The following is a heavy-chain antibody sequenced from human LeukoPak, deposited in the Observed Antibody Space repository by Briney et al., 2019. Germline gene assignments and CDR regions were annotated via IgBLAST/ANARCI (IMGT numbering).Heavy chain of an antibody. V-gene: IGHV3-23*01. CDR1: GFTFSSYA. J-gene: IGHJ5*02. CDR2: ISDSGGST. D-gene: IGHD2-21*01. Sequence: GGSLRLSCAASGFTFSSYAMSWVRQAPGKGLEWVSAISDSGGSTYYADSVKGRFTISRDNSKNTLYLQVNSLRAEDTAVYYCAKGPLNCGGDCYPSYNWFDPWGQGTLVTVSS. CDR3: AKGPLNCGGDCYPSYNWFDP.